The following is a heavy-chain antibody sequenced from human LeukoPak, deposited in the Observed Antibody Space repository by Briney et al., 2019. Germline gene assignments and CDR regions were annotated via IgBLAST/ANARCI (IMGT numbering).Heavy chain of an antibody. V-gene: IGHV1-8*01. CDR2: MNPNSGST. Sequence: ASVKVSCKASGYTFTSYDINWVRQATGQGLEWMGWMNPNSGSTGYAQKFQGRVTMTRNTSISTAYMELSSLRSEDTAVYYCAIHLEWGWSVGLDAFDIWGQGTMVTVSS. CDR1: GYTFTSYD. D-gene: IGHD3-3*01. CDR3: AIHLEWGWSVGLDAFDI. J-gene: IGHJ3*02.